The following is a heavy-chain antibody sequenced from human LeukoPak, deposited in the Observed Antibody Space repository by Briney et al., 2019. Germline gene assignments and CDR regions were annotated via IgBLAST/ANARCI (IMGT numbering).Heavy chain of an antibody. CDR2: INWNGGST. CDR3: TRGGRNTSYYWYY. J-gene: IGHJ4*02. CDR1: GFTFDDYG. V-gene: IGHV3-20*04. Sequence: GGSLRLSCAASGFTFDDYGMSWVRQAPGKGLEWVSGINWNGGSTGYADSVKGRFTISRDNAENSVYLRMNSLRDEDTAVYYCTRGGRNTSYYWYYWGQGTLVTVSS. D-gene: IGHD1-26*01.